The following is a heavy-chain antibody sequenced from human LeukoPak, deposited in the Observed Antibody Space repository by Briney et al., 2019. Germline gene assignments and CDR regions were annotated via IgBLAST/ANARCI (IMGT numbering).Heavy chain of an antibody. CDR3: AKDRSSSHH. D-gene: IGHD6-13*01. CDR1: GFAFSGYG. Sequence: PGGSLRLSCEASGFAFSGYGMHWVRQAPGKGLEWVALISYGGSNKYYAESVKGRLTVSRDNSKNTLYLQMDSLRAEDTAVYYCAKDRSSSHHWGQGTLVTVSS. J-gene: IGHJ5*02. V-gene: IGHV3-30*18. CDR2: ISYGGSNK.